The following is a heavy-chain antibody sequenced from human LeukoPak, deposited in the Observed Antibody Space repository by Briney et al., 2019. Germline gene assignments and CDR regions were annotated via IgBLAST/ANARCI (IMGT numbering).Heavy chain of an antibody. J-gene: IGHJ4*02. CDR2: INHSGST. V-gene: IGHV4-34*01. CDR3: ARGSLGYCSSTSCYMRFVFDY. CDR1: GGSFSGYD. D-gene: IGHD2-2*02. Sequence: PSETLSLTCAVYGGSFSGYDWSWIRQPPGKGLEWIGEINHSGSTNYNPSLKSRVTISVDTSKNQFSLKLSSVTAADTAVYCCARGSLGYCSSTSCYMRFVFDYWGQGTLVTVSS.